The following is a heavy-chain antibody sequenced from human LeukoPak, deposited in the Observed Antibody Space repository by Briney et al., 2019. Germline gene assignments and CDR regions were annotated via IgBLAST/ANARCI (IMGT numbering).Heavy chain of an antibody. V-gene: IGHV4-59*01. Sequence: SETLSLTCTVSGGSISSYYWSWIRQPPGKGLEWIGYIYYSGSTNYNPSLKSRVTISVDTSKNQFSLKLSSVTAADTAVYYCARAAAAAPAEYFPHWGQGTLVTVSS. J-gene: IGHJ1*01. CDR1: GGSISSYY. D-gene: IGHD6-13*01. CDR2: IYYSGST. CDR3: ARAAAAAPAEYFPH.